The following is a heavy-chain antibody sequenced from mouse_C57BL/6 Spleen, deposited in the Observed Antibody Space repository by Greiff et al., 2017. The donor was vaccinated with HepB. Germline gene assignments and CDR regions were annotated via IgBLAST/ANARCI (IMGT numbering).Heavy chain of an antibody. Sequence: VQLQQSGPELVKPGASVKISCKASGYAFSSSWMNWVKQRPGKGLEWIGRIYPGDGDTNYNGKFKGKATLTADKSSSTAYMQLSSLTSEDAAVFFCGEGSSDWYFDVWGTGTTVTVS. CDR3: GEGSSDWYFDV. D-gene: IGHD1-1*01. V-gene: IGHV1-82*01. J-gene: IGHJ1*03. CDR1: GYAFSSSW. CDR2: IYPGDGDT.